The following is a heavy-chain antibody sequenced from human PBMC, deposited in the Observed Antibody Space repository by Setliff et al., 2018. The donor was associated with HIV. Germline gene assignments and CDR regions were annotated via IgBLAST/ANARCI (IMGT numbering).Heavy chain of an antibody. CDR2: INIYTGDR. CDR1: GYTFAGYG. CDR3: ARDSSASRTPPLH. Sequence: ASVMVSCQASGYTFAGYGIHWVRQAPGQGLEWVGWINIYTGDRTYADNFQYRVTMTADTSTSTVYMELRHLRSDDTAVYYCARDSSASRTPPLHWGQGTLVTVSS. V-gene: IGHV1-18*01. D-gene: IGHD2-15*01. J-gene: IGHJ4*02.